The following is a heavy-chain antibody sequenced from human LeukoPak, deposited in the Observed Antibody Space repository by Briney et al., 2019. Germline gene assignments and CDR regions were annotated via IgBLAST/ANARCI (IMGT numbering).Heavy chain of an antibody. CDR3: ARGGFRLGELS. Sequence: SETLSLTCTVSGGSISTYSWSWMRKPAGKGLEWIGRMYTGESTKYNPSLESRVTMSVDTSKKQFSLKLSSVTAADTAIYYCARGGFRLGELSWGQGTTVTVSS. D-gene: IGHD3-16*02. CDR1: GGSISTYS. CDR2: MYTGEST. V-gene: IGHV4-4*07. J-gene: IGHJ6*02.